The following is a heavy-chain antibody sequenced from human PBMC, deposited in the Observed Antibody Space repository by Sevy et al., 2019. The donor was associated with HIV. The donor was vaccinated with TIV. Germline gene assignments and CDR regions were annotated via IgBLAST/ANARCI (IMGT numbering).Heavy chain of an antibody. J-gene: IGHJ4*02. D-gene: IGHD3-22*01. Sequence: GGSLRLSCTASGFTFGDAMSWFRQAPGKGLEWVGFIRSKAYGGTTEYAASVKGRFTISRDDSKSIAYLQMNSLKTEDTAVYYCTRAGYYDSSGPLDYWGQGTLVTVS. CDR3: TRAGYYDSSGPLDY. V-gene: IGHV3-49*03. CDR2: IRSKAYGGTT. CDR1: GFTFGDA.